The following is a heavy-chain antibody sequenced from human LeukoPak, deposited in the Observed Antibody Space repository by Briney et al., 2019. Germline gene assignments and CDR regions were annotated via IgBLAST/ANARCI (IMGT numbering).Heavy chain of an antibody. V-gene: IGHV4-59*01. Sequence: PSETLSLTCSVSGVSISNNYWNWIRQAPGRGLEWLRYIYNSGATSYNTFIYDGGTTNYNPSLKSRVTMSVDMSKNQFSLKLSSVTAADTAVYYCARDSAGSRSWNWFDRWGQGTLVTVSP. J-gene: IGHJ5*02. CDR2: IYNSGATSYNTFIYDGGTT. D-gene: IGHD2-2*01. CDR3: ARDSAGSRSWNWFDR. CDR1: GVSISNNY.